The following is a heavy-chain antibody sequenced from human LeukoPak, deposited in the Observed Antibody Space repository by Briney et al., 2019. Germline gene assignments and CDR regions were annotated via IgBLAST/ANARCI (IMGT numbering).Heavy chain of an antibody. D-gene: IGHD2-2*02. CDR2: IHRSGSV. J-gene: IGHJ4*01. CDR1: NYSINSHYY. CDR3: ARDQVAPATAIEF. V-gene: IGHV4-38-2*02. Sequence: SETLSLTCSVSNYSINSHYYWVWLRQTPRKGLEWLGSIHRSGSVYYNDNPSLQSRVAMSMDSSNNQFSLRLTSLTAVDTAIYYCARDQVAPATAIEFWGLGTLVTVSS.